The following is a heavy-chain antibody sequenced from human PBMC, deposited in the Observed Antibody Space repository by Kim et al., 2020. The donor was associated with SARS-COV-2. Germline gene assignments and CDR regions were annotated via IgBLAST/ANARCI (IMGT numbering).Heavy chain of an antibody. CDR3: AREKVVVPAATRDHYGMDV. CDR2: MNPNSGNT. CDR1: GYTFTSYD. Sequence: ASVKVSCKASGYTFTSYDINWVRQATGQGLEWMGWMNPNSGNTGYAQKFQGRVTMTRNTSISTAYMELSSLRSEDTAVYYCAREKVVVPAATRDHYGMDVWGQGTTVTVSS. D-gene: IGHD2-2*01. V-gene: IGHV1-8*01. J-gene: IGHJ6*02.